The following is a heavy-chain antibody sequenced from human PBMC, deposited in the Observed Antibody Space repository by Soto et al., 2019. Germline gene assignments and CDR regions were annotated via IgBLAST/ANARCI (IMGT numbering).Heavy chain of an antibody. CDR1: GFTFSSYG. CDR2: IWYDGSNK. D-gene: IGHD3-16*01. V-gene: IGHV3-33*01. CDR3: AREDLAKIRGGLDV. Sequence: QVQLVESGGGVVQPGRSLRLSCAASGFTFSSYGMHWVRQAPGKGLEWVAVIWYDGSNKYYADSVKGRFTISRDNSKNALYLQMNSLRAEDTAVYYCAREDLAKIRGGLDVWGKGTTVTVSS. J-gene: IGHJ6*04.